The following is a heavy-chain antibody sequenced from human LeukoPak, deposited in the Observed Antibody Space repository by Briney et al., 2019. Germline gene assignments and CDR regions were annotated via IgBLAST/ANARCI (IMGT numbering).Heavy chain of an antibody. CDR3: ARDPELYCSGGSCYSA. D-gene: IGHD2-15*01. J-gene: IGHJ5*02. Sequence: SETLSLTCAVYGGSFSGYYWSWIRQPPGKGLEWIGEINHSGSTNYNPSLKSRVTISVDTSKNQFSLKLSSVTAADTAVYYCARDPELYCSGGSCYSAWGQGTLVTVSS. V-gene: IGHV4-34*01. CDR1: GGSFSGYY. CDR2: INHSGST.